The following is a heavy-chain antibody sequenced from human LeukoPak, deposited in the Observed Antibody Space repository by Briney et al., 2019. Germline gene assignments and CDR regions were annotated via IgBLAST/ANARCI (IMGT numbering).Heavy chain of an antibody. CDR1: GGTFSNYA. CDR3: ARGRGLRGGFDP. Sequence: SVKVSCKASGGTFSNYAITWVRQAPGQGLEWMGGIVPIIGATNFAQKFQGRVTLTTDESTSTAYMELRSLTSEDTAVYYCARGRGLRGGFDPWAREPWSPSPQ. CDR2: IVPIIGAT. D-gene: IGHD3-16*01. J-gene: IGHJ5*02. V-gene: IGHV1-69*05.